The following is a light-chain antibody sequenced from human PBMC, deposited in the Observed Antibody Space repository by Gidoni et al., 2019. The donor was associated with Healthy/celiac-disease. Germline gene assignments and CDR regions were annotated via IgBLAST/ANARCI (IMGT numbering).Light chain of an antibody. CDR2: SNN. Sequence: QSVLTQPPSASGTPWQRVTISCSGSSSNIGSNTVNWYQQLPGTAPKLPLYSNNQRPSGVPDRCSGSKSGTSASLAISGLQSEDEADYYCAAWDDSLNGRVFGGGTKLTVL. CDR1: SSNIGSNT. V-gene: IGLV1-44*01. J-gene: IGLJ2*01. CDR3: AAWDDSLNGRV.